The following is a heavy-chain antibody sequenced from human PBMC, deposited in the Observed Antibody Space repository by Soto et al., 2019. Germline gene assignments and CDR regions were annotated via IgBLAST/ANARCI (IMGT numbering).Heavy chain of an antibody. CDR1: GYTFTSYG. J-gene: IGHJ4*02. D-gene: IGHD7-27*01. CDR3: ARDHWARSAGEGGDY. Sequence: GASVKVSCKASGYTFTSYGISWVRQAPGQGLEWMGWISAYNGNTNYAQKLQGRVTMTTDTSTSTAYMELRSLRSDDTAVYYCARDHWARSAGEGGDYWGQGTLVTVSS. V-gene: IGHV1-18*04. CDR2: ISAYNGNT.